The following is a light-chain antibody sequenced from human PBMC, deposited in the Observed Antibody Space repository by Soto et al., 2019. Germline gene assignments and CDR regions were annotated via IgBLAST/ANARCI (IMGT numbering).Light chain of an antibody. J-gene: IGKJ3*01. CDR1: QSLVYTDGNTY. CDR2: EVS. Sequence: DVVMTQSPLSLPVTLGQPASISCRSAQSLVYTDGNTYLTWLQQRPGQSPRRLIYEVSKRESGVTARFSGSGSGTDFTLKISRVEAEDVGVYYCIQGTHWPFTFGPGTIVDVK. V-gene: IGKV2-30*01. CDR3: IQGTHWPFT.